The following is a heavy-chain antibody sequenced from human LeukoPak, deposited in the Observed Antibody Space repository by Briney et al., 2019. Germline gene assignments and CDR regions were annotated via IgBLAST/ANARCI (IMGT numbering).Heavy chain of an antibody. D-gene: IGHD2-15*01. CDR1: GFTFSSYS. Sequence: GGSLRLSCAASGFTFSSYSMNWVRQAPGKGLEWVSYISSSSSTIYYADSVKGRFTISRDDAKNSLYLQMNSLRAEDTAIYYCAKNGDRGAYCTGGTCYPYFYYYMDVWGKGTTVTI. CDR3: AKNGDRGAYCTGGTCYPYFYYYMDV. V-gene: IGHV3-48*01. CDR2: ISSSSSTI. J-gene: IGHJ6*03.